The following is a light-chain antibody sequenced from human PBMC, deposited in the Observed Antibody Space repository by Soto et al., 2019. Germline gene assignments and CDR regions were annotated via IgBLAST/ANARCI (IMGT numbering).Light chain of an antibody. J-gene: IGLJ1*01. V-gene: IGLV2-14*01. CDR2: DVS. Sequence: ALTQPASVSGSPGQSITISCTGTSSDVGGYNYVSWYQQHPGKAPKLMIYDVSNRPSGVSNRFSGSKSGNTASLTISWLQAEDEADYYCSSYTSSSTQVFGTGTKLTVL. CDR1: SSDVGGYNY. CDR3: SSYTSSSTQV.